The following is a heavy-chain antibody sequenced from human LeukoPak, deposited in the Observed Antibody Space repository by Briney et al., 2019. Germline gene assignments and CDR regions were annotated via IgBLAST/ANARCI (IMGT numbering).Heavy chain of an antibody. J-gene: IGHJ6*03. Sequence: PSETLSLTCTVSGGSISSSSYYWGWIRQPPGKGLEWIGSIYYSGSTYYNPSLKSRVTISVDTSKNQFSLKLSSVTAADTAVYYCARFSNKKRAMGGYSSSWPPYYYYYMDVWGKGTTVTVSS. CDR2: IYYSGST. D-gene: IGHD6-13*01. CDR3: ARFSNKKRAMGGYSSSWPPYYYYYMDV. CDR1: GGSISSSSYY. V-gene: IGHV4-39*01.